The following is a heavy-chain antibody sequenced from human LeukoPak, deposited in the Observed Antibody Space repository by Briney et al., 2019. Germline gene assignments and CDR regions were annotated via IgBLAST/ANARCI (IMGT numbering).Heavy chain of an antibody. J-gene: IGHJ4*02. D-gene: IGHD2-2*01. CDR1: GFTFSTSY. V-gene: IGHV3-53*01. CDR2: VYSAGTADNT. CDR3: ARDRVGVKFDD. Sequence: PGGSLRLSCAASGFTFSTSYMSWVRQAPGKGLEWVSVVYSAGTADNTDYAESVKGRFTISRDKSKNTVYLQMNSLRAEDTALYYCARDRVGVKFDDWGQGTLVTVSS.